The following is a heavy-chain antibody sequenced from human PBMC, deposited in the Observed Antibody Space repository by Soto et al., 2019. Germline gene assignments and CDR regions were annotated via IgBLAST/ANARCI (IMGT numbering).Heavy chain of an antibody. Sequence: QVQLVQSGAEVRKPGSSVKVSCKTSGGLISKYSFNWVRQAPGQGLEWMGGVLPISGSTDYAQKFQGRLTLTADRSTSTVYMELSRLRSDDTDNYYCATIIVRGGPLRFEDGGQGMLISVSS. D-gene: IGHD5-12*01. V-gene: IGHV1-69*06. J-gene: IGHJ4*01. CDR1: GGLISKYS. CDR2: VLPISGST. CDR3: ATIIVRGGPLRFED.